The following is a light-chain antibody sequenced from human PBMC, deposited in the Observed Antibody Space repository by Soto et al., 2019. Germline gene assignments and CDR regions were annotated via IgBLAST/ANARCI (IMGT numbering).Light chain of an antibody. Sequence: QSALTQPASVSGSPGQSITISCTGTSSDVGGYNYVSWYQQHPGKAPKLMIYDVSNRPSGVSNRFSGSKSGNTASLTISGLQAEDEAEYYCSSYTSSSTLSFFGAGTKLTVL. CDR3: SSYTSSSTLSF. J-gene: IGLJ1*01. CDR1: SSDVGGYNY. CDR2: DVS. V-gene: IGLV2-14*01.